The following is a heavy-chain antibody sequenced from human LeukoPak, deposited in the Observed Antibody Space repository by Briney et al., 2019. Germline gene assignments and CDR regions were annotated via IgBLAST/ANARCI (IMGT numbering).Heavy chain of an antibody. CDR3: ARDRGRGLGSGWPAPFDY. Sequence: ASVKVSCKSSGYTFTSYGISWVRQAPGQGIEWMGWISAYNGNTNYAQKLQGRVTMTIDTSTSTAYMELRSLRSDDTAVYYCARDRGRGLGSGWPAPFDYWGQGTLVTVSS. V-gene: IGHV1-18*01. J-gene: IGHJ4*02. CDR2: ISAYNGNT. D-gene: IGHD6-19*01. CDR1: GYTFTSYG.